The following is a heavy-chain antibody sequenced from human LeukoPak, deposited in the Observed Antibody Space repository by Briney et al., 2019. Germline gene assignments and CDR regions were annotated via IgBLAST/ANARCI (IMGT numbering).Heavy chain of an antibody. V-gene: IGHV4-31*03. CDR1: GGSISSGGYY. CDR2: IYYSGST. D-gene: IGHD2-21*02. Sequence: PSETLSLTCTVSGGSISSGGYYWSWIRQHPGKGLEWIGYIYYSGSTYYNPSLKSRVTISVDTSKNQFSLKLSSVTAADTAVYYCAGDGRFNSVVVTAKNQNDAFDIWGQGTMVTVSS. CDR3: AGDGRFNSVVVTAKNQNDAFDI. J-gene: IGHJ3*02.